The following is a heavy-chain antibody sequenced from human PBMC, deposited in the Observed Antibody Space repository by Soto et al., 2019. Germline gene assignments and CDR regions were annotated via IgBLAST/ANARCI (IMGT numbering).Heavy chain of an antibody. CDR3: ARVLSGSPLFDY. V-gene: IGHV4-59*01. CDR2: ISYSGST. Sequence: SETLSLTCTVSGGSIISDYWSWIRQPPGKGLEWIGYISYSGSTNYNPSLKSRVTISVDTSKNQFSLNLSSVTAADTAVYYCARVLSGSPLFDYWGQGTLVTVSS. D-gene: IGHD1-26*01. CDR1: GGSIISDY. J-gene: IGHJ4*02.